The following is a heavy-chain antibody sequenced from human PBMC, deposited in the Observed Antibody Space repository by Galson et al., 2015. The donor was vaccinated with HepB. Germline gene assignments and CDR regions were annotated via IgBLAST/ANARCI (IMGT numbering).Heavy chain of an antibody. Sequence: SLRLSCAASGFTFSRYWMHWVRQAPGQGLVWVSRISSDGRSTSYADSVKGRFTISRDNAKSTLYLQMNSLRVEDTALYYCSSSDVAGYGTDFDYWGRGTLVTVSS. CDR2: ISSDGRST. D-gene: IGHD3-3*01. CDR1: GFTFSRYW. J-gene: IGHJ4*02. V-gene: IGHV3-74*01. CDR3: SSSDVAGYGTDFDY.